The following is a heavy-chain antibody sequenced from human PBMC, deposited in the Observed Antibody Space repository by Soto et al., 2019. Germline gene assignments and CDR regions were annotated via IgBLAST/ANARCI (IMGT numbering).Heavy chain of an antibody. CDR2: INPNSGGT. CDR1: GYTFTGYY. J-gene: IGHJ5*02. Sequence: QVQLVQSGAEVKKPGASVKVSCKASGYTFTGYYMHWVRQAPGQGLEWMGWINPNSGGTNYAQKFQGWVTMTRDTSISTAYMELSRLRSDDTAVCYCAREKGSGSYPGWFDPWGQGTLVTVSS. CDR3: AREKGSGSYPGWFDP. V-gene: IGHV1-2*04. D-gene: IGHD1-26*01.